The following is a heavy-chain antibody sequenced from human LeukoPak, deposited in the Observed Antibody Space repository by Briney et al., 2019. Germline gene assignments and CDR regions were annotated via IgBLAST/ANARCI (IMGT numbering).Heavy chain of an antibody. Sequence: TSETLSLTCTVSGGSISSSSYYWGWIRQPPGKGLEWIGSIYYSGSTYYNPSLKSRVTISVDTSKNQFSLKLSSVTAADTAVYYCARGSYCSSTSCYSGDYYYYYMDVWGKGTTVTVSS. CDR3: ARGSYCSSTSCYSGDYYYYYMDV. J-gene: IGHJ6*03. CDR2: IYYSGST. D-gene: IGHD2-2*01. V-gene: IGHV4-39*07. CDR1: GGSISSSSYY.